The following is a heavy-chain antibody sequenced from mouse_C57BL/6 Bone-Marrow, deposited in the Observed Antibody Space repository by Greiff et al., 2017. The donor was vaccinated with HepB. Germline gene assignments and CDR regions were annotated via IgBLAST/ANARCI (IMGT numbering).Heavy chain of an antibody. D-gene: IGHD1-1*01. CDR1: GYTFTSYW. J-gene: IGHJ2*01. Sequence: QVQLQQPGAELVKPGASVKLSCKASGYTFTSYWMHWVKQRPGQGLEWLGMIHPNRGSTNYNEKFKSKATLTVDKSSSTAYMQLSSLTSEDSAVYYCAREGGYGSSLTPYYFDYWGQGTTLTVSS. V-gene: IGHV1-64*01. CDR3: AREGGYGSSLTPYYFDY. CDR2: IHPNRGST.